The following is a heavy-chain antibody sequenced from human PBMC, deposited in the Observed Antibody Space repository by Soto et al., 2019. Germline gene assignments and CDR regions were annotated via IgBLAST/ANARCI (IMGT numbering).Heavy chain of an antibody. Sequence: KLRETLSLTCAVYGGSFSGYYWSWIRQPPGKGLEWIGEINHSGSTNYNPSLKSRVTISVDTSKNQFSLKLSSVTAADTAVYYCARAQVYYSSGWYKSASYGMDVWGQGTTVTVSS. CDR3: ARAQVYYSSGWYKSASYGMDV. J-gene: IGHJ6*02. V-gene: IGHV4-34*01. CDR1: GGSFSGYY. D-gene: IGHD6-19*01. CDR2: INHSGST.